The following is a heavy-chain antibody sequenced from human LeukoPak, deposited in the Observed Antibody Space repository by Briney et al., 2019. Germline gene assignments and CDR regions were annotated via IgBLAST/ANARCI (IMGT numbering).Heavy chain of an antibody. CDR3: ARDPPADY. D-gene: IGHD2-2*01. CDR2: IIPILGIA. Sequence: SVKVSCKASGGTFSSYTISWVRQAPGQGLEWMGRIIPILGIANYAQKFQGRVTITADKSTSTAYMELNSLRSEDTAVYYCARDPPADYWGQGTLVTVSS. J-gene: IGHJ4*02. CDR1: GGTFSSYT. V-gene: IGHV1-69*04.